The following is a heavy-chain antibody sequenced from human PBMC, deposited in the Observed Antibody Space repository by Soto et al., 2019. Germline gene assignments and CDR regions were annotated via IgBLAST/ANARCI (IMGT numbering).Heavy chain of an antibody. V-gene: IGHV1-24*01. CDR2: FDPEDGET. CDR3: VLRFPNLDYYGMDV. D-gene: IGHD3-3*01. J-gene: IGHJ6*02. Sequence: GASVKVSCKVSGYTLTELSMHWVRQAPGKGLEWMGGFDPEDGETIYAQKFQGRVTMTEDTSTDTAYMELSSLRSEDTTVYSCVLRFPNLDYYGMDVWGQGTTVTVSS. CDR1: GYTLTELS.